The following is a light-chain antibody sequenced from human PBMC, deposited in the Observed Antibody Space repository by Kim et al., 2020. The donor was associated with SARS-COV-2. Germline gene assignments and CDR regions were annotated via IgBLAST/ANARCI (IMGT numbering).Light chain of an antibody. CDR1: QSISSW. CDR3: QQYMTSIT. Sequence: SASVGDRVTITCRASQSISSWLAWYQQKPGKAPKLLIYDASSLESGVPSRFSGSGSGTEFTLTISSLQPDDFATYYCQQYMTSITFGGGTKVDIK. J-gene: IGKJ4*01. CDR2: DAS. V-gene: IGKV1-5*01.